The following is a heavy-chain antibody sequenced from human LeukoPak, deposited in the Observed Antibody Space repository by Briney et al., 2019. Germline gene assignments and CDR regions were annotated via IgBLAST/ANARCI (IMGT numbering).Heavy chain of an antibody. Sequence: SETLSLTCTVSGGSISSGDYYWSWIRQPPGKGLEWIGYIYYSGSTYYNPSLKSRVTISVDTFKNQFSLKLSSVTAADTAVYYCARVHYDSSGYRSWGQGTLVTVSS. V-gene: IGHV4-30-4*01. D-gene: IGHD3-22*01. J-gene: IGHJ4*02. CDR2: IYYSGST. CDR1: GGSISSGDYY. CDR3: ARVHYDSSGYRS.